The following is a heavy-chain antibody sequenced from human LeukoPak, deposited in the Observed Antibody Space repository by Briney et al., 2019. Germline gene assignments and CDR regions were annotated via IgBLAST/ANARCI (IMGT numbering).Heavy chain of an antibody. Sequence: GGSLRLSCAASGFTVSSNYMSWVRQAPGKGLEWVSVIYSGGSTYYADSVKGRFTISRDNSKNTLYLQMNSLRAEDTAVYYCAKDGSYSAAEYFQHWGQGTLVTVSS. J-gene: IGHJ1*01. CDR1: GFTVSSNY. CDR3: AKDGSYSAAEYFQH. D-gene: IGHD1-26*01. V-gene: IGHV3-66*01. CDR2: IYSGGST.